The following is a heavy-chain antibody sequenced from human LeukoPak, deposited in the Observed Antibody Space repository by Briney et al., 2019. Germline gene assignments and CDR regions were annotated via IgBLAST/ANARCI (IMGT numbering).Heavy chain of an antibody. CDR2: IRYDGSNK. J-gene: IGHJ4*02. Sequence: GGSLRLSCAASGFTFSGYGMHWVRQAPGKGLEWVAFIRYDGSNKYYADSVKGRFTISRDNSKNTLYLQMNSLRAEGTAVYYCARGHRLLYYFDYWGQGTLVTVSS. D-gene: IGHD5-12*01. CDR1: GFTFSGYG. CDR3: ARGHRLLYYFDY. V-gene: IGHV3-30*02.